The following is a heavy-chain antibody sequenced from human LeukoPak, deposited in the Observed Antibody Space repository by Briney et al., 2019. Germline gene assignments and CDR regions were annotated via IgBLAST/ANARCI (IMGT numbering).Heavy chain of an antibody. D-gene: IGHD3-22*01. J-gene: IGHJ4*02. V-gene: IGHV3-48*03. Sequence: GGSLRLSCAASGFTFSSYEMNWVRQAPGKGLEWVSYISGSGSTIYYADSVKGRFTISRDDAKNSLYLQMNSLRAEDTAVYYRARDGMAYYYDSSGSFDYWGQGTLVTVSS. CDR1: GFTFSSYE. CDR2: ISGSGSTI. CDR3: ARDGMAYYYDSSGSFDY.